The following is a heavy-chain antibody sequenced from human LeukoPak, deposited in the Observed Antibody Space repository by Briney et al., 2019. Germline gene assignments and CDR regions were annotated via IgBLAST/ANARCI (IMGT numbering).Heavy chain of an antibody. J-gene: IGHJ5*02. CDR2: ISSSSSTI. CDR1: GFTFSSYS. Sequence: PGGSLRLSCAASGFTFSSYSMNWVRQAPGKGLEWVSYISSSSSTIYYADSVKGRFTISRDNAKNSLYLQMNSLRAEDTAVYYCARDLIGTVGATDWFDPWGQGTLVTVSS. CDR3: ARDLIGTVGATDWFDP. V-gene: IGHV3-48*04. D-gene: IGHD1-26*01.